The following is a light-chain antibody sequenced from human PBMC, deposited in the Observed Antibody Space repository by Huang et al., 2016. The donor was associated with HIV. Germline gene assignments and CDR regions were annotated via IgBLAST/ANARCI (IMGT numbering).Light chain of an antibody. Sequence: DIQMTQSPSSLSAFVGDRVTITCRASQSISSYLNWYQQRPGKAPKLLIYAASSLQSGVPSRFSGSGSGTDFTLTISSLQPEDFATYYCQQSYSTPWLTFGGGTKVEIK. CDR3: QQSYSTPWLT. V-gene: IGKV1-39*01. J-gene: IGKJ4*01. CDR1: QSISSY. CDR2: AAS.